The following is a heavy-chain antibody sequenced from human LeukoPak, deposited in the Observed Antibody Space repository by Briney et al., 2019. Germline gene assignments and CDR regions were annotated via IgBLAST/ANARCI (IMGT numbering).Heavy chain of an antibody. V-gene: IGHV4-59*01. D-gene: IGHD6-13*01. CDR2: IYYSGTT. J-gene: IGHJ4*02. CDR1: GGSISSYY. Sequence: PSETLSLTCTVSGGSISSYYWSWIRQPPGKGLEWIGYIYYSGTTNYNPSLKSRVTISIDTSKNQFSLKLSSVTAADTAVYYCARGVYIAAAQYGYWGQGTLVTVSS. CDR3: ARGVYIAAAQYGY.